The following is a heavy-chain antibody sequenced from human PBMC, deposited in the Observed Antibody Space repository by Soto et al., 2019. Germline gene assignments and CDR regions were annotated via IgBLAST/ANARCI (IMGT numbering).Heavy chain of an antibody. J-gene: IGHJ6*02. D-gene: IGHD3-10*01. CDR3: AKDFKVSGGHYGSLNYYYGMDV. V-gene: IGHV3-30*18. Sequence: LRLSCAASGFTFSDFGMHWVRQAPGKGLEWVAIISYDGILKYYADSVKGRFTISRDTSKGAVYLQMNSLTPEDTAVYYCAKDFKVSGGHYGSLNYYYGMDVWGQGTTVTVSS. CDR2: ISYDGILK. CDR1: GFTFSDFG.